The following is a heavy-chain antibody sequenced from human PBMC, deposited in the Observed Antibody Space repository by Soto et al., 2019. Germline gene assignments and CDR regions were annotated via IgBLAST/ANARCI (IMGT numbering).Heavy chain of an antibody. D-gene: IGHD3-10*01. Sequence: QVQLVESGGGVVQPGRSLRLSCAASGFSFSSFAVHWVRQAPGKGLEWVAVMSSDETKINYADSVKGRFTISRDNSKNPLFLQLNGLRPEDTAVYFCAKDRGSGTLRYYGMDVWGQGTTVTVSS. V-gene: IGHV3-30*18. CDR3: AKDRGSGTLRYYGMDV. CDR1: GFSFSSFA. J-gene: IGHJ6*02. CDR2: MSSDETKI.